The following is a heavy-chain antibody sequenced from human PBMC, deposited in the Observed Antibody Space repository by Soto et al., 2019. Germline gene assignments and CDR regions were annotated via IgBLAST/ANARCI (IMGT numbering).Heavy chain of an antibody. Sequence: SETLSLTCAVYGGSFSGYYWSWIRQPPGKGLEWIGEINHSGSTNYNPSLKSRVTISVDTSKNQFSLKLSSVTAADTAVYYCARFIVVVPAAIFFDYWGQGTLVTVS. V-gene: IGHV4-34*01. CDR1: GGSFSGYY. J-gene: IGHJ4*02. CDR2: INHSGST. CDR3: ARFIVVVPAAIFFDY. D-gene: IGHD2-2*01.